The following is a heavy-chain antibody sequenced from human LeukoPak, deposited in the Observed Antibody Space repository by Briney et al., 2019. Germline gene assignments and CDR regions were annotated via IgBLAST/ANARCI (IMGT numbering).Heavy chain of an antibody. CDR1: GGSISSYY. V-gene: IGHV4-59*01. J-gene: IGHJ5*02. Sequence: SQTLSLTCTVSGGSISSYYWSWIRQPPGKGLEWIGYIYYSGSTNYNPSLKSRVTISVDTSKNQFSLKLSSVTAADTAVYYCARGSGSWENWFDPWGQGTLVTVSS. CDR3: ARGSGSWENWFDP. D-gene: IGHD6-13*01. CDR2: IYYSGST.